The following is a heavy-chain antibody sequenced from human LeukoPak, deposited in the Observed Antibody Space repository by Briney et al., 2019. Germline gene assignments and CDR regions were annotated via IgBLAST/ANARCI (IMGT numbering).Heavy chain of an antibody. CDR1: GFTFNNYN. D-gene: IGHD3-10*01. V-gene: IGHV3-21*01. CDR3: AREAMVRGVDFPRGMDV. CDR2: ISSSSSYI. J-gene: IGHJ6*02. Sequence: GGSLRLSCAASGFTFNNYNMNWVRQAPGKGLEWVSSISSSSSYIDYADSVKGRFTISRDNAKKSVYLQMNNLRAEDTAVYYCAREAMVRGVDFPRGMDVWGQGTTVTVSS.